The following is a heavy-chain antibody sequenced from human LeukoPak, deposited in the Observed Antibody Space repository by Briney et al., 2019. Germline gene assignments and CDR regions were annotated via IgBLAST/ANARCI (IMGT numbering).Heavy chain of an antibody. V-gene: IGHV4-38-2*02. Sequence: SETLSLSCTVSSCSISSGYYWGWIRQPPGKGLEWIGSVYHSGSTYYNPSLKSRVTISVDTSKNQFSLKLSSVTAADTAVYYCARVDTAMVTGYYYMDVWGKGTTVTVSS. J-gene: IGHJ6*03. CDR2: VYHSGST. CDR3: ARVDTAMVTGYYYMDV. D-gene: IGHD5-18*01. CDR1: SCSISSGYY.